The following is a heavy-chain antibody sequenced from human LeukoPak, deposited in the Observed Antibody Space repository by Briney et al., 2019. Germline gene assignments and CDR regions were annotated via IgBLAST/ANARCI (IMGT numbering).Heavy chain of an antibody. CDR1: GGTFSSYA. CDR3: ARGKDGYKGASSYYYYYYGMDV. D-gene: IGHD5-24*01. CDR2: IIPILGIA. J-gene: IGHJ6*02. V-gene: IGHV1-69*04. Sequence: GASVKVSCKASGGTFSSYAISWVRQAPGQGLEWMERIIPILGIANYAQKFQGRVTITADKSTSTAYMELSSLRSEDTAVYYCARGKDGYKGASSYYYYYYGMDVWGQGTTVTVSS.